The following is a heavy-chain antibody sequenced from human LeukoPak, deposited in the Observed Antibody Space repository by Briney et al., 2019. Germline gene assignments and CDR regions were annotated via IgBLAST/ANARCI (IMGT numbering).Heavy chain of an antibody. CDR2: INPNSGGT. J-gene: IGHJ3*02. CDR3: ARDRDSSSRSDAFDI. D-gene: IGHD6-13*01. V-gene: IGHV1-2*02. Sequence: ASVKVSCKASGYTFTGYYMHWVRQAPGQGLEWMGWINPNSGGTNYAQKFQGRVTMTRDTSISTAYMELSRLRSDDTAVYYCARDRDSSSRSDAFDIWGQGTMVTVSS. CDR1: GYTFTGYY.